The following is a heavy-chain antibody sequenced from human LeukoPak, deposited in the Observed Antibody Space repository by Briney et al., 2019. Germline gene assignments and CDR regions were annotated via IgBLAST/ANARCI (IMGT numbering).Heavy chain of an antibody. CDR2: IYTSGST. D-gene: IGHD5-12*01. J-gene: IGHJ4*02. CDR1: GGSISSGSYY. CDR3: ARDRGGYAS. Sequence: SETLSLTCTVSGGSISSGSYYWSWIRQPAGKGLEWIGRIYTSGSTNYNPSLKSRVTISVDTSKNQFSLKLSSVTAADTAVYYCARDRGGYASWGQGTLVTVSS. V-gene: IGHV4-61*02.